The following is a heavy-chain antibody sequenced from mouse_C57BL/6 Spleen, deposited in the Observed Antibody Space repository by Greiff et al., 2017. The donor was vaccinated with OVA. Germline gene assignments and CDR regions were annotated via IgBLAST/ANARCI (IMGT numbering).Heavy chain of an antibody. CDR1: GYTFTSYW. Sequence: VQLQQPGAELVKPGASVKMSCKASGYTFTSYWITWVKQRPGQGLEWIGDIYPGSGSTNYNEKFKSKATLTVDTSSSTAYMQLSSLTSEDSAVYYCARRRRNYGNYLDYWGQGTTLTVSS. CDR3: ARRRRNYGNYLDY. J-gene: IGHJ2*01. D-gene: IGHD2-1*01. CDR2: IYPGSGST. V-gene: IGHV1-55*01.